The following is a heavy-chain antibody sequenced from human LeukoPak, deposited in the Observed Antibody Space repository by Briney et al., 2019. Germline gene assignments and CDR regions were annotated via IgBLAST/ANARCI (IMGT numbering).Heavy chain of an antibody. CDR1: GFTFSSYG. CDR3: ARVSGSGWYRPHYYYMDV. V-gene: IGHV3-30*19. J-gene: IGHJ6*03. CDR2: ISYDGSNK. D-gene: IGHD6-19*01. Sequence: GGSLRLSCAASGFTFSSYGMHWVRQAPGKGLEWVAVISYDGSNKYYADSVKGRFTISRDNSKNTLYLQMNSLRVEDTAVYYCARVSGSGWYRPHYYYMDVWGKGTTVTVSS.